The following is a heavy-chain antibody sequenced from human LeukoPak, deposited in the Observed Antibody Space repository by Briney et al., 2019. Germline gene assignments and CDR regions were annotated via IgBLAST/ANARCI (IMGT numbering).Heavy chain of an antibody. V-gene: IGHV3-30-3*01. CDR2: VSYDGGTA. D-gene: IGHD3-10*01. CDR3: ARDQGSGSYSVYYYYGMDV. Sequence: GRSLRLSCAASGFTLSNYAMQWVRHAPGKRLEWVALVSYDGGTAYYADSVRGRVTISRDKSKNTLYLQINSLRAEDTAVYYCARDQGSGSYSVYYYYGMDVWGQGTTVTVSS. CDR1: GFTLSNYA. J-gene: IGHJ6*02.